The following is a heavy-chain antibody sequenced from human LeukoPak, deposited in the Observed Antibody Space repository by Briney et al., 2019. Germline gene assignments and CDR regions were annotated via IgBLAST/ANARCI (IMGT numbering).Heavy chain of an antibody. CDR2: IYRSGIT. CDR3: ARVNWVVDY. J-gene: IGHJ4*02. CDR1: SYSISSGYH. V-gene: IGHV4-38-2*02. Sequence: PSESLFLTCTVSSYSISSGYHWGWIRQPPGKGLEWIRNIYRSGITYYNPSLKSRVTMSVDTSKNEFSLKLSSVTAADTAIYYCARVNWVVDYWGQGTLVTVSS. D-gene: IGHD1-1*01.